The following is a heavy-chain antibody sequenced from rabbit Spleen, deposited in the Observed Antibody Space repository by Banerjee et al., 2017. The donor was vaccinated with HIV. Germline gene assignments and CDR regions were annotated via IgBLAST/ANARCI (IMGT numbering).Heavy chain of an antibody. Sequence: QSLEESGGDLVKPGASLTLTCTASGVSFSGDSHMCWVRQAPGKGLEWIACIDAGSSGFTYSASWAQGRFTISKTSSTTVTLQMTSLTAADTAIYFCARDTSSSFSSYGMDLWGPGTLVTVS. CDR2: IDAGSSGFT. CDR3: ARDTSSSFSSYGMDL. V-gene: IGHV1S40*01. J-gene: IGHJ6*01. CDR1: GVSFSGDSH. D-gene: IGHD1-1*01.